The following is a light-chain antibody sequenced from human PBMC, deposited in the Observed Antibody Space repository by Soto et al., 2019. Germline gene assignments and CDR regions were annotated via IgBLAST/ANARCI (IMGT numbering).Light chain of an antibody. CDR2: TAS. CDR3: QQSYTSIT. J-gene: IGKJ5*01. Sequence: DIQMTQSPSSLSASVGDRVTITCRASQSISSYLNWYQQKPGKAPKLLIYTASNLQSGVPSRFSGSGSGTDFTLTISSLQPEDFATYYCQQSYTSITFGQGIRLEIK. CDR1: QSISSY. V-gene: IGKV1-39*01.